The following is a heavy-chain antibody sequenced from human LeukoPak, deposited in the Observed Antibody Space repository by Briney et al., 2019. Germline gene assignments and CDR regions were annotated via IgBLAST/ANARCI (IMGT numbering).Heavy chain of an antibody. J-gene: IGHJ4*02. CDR1: GYTFTCQY. D-gene: IGHD5-12*01. CDR2: INPNTGDT. Sequence: ASVKVSCKASGYTFTCQYMHWVRQAPGQGLEWKGWINPNTGDTNYAQNFQGRVAMTRDTTISTSYMELSRLTSDDTAVYYCASYPRYMSSPPFDYWGQGTLVTVSS. CDR3: ASYPRYMSSPPFDY. V-gene: IGHV1-2*02.